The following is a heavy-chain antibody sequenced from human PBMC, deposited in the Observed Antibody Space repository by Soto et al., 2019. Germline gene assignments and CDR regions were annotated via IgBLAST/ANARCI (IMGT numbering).Heavy chain of an antibody. CDR3: SRFIMVGGWFDPNYYHGMDV. Sequence: QVQLVQSGAEVKKPGASVTVSCKTSGYTFSNYGINWVRQAPGQGLEWMGWISGYNGNTNYAQTVQGTVTMTTGTSTGTVYMELRSLKSDDTAIYYCSRFIMVGGWFDPNYYHGMDVWGQGTTVTVSS. CDR1: GYTFSNYG. D-gene: IGHD6-19*01. CDR2: ISGYNGNT. V-gene: IGHV1-18*01. J-gene: IGHJ6*02.